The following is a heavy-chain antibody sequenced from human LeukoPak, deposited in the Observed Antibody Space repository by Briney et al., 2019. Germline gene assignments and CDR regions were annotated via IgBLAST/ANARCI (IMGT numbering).Heavy chain of an antibody. J-gene: IGHJ5*02. CDR1: GYSISSGYY. Sequence: SETLSLTCAVSGYSISSGYYWGWIRQPPGKGLEWIGSIYHSGSTYYNPSLKSRVTISVDTFKNQFSLKLSSVTAADTAVYYCARLVVVAATTGWFDPWGQRTLVTVSS. CDR3: ARLVVVAATTGWFDP. V-gene: IGHV4-38-2*01. CDR2: IYHSGST. D-gene: IGHD2-15*01.